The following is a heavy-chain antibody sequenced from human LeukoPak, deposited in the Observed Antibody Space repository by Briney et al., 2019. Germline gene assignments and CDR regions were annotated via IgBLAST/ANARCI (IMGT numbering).Heavy chain of an antibody. Sequence: PGGSLRLSCAAPGFTFSSYAMSWVRQAPGKGLEWVSAISGSGGSTYYADSVKGRFTISRDNSKNTLYLQMNSLRAEDTAVYYCAKDPSRGIVGAIGVDWGQGTLVTVSS. V-gene: IGHV3-23*01. D-gene: IGHD1-26*01. J-gene: IGHJ4*02. CDR1: GFTFSSYA. CDR3: AKDPSRGIVGAIGVD. CDR2: ISGSGGST.